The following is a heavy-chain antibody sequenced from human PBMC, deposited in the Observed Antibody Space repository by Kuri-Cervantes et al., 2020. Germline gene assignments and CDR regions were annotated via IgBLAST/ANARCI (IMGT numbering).Heavy chain of an antibody. V-gene: IGHV3-23*01. CDR3: AKEKAAVGIGAFDI. CDR1: GFTFSSYE. J-gene: IGHJ3*02. D-gene: IGHD6-13*01. CDR2: ISGSGGST. Sequence: GGSLRLSCAASGFTFSSYEMNWVRQAPGKGLEWVSAISGSGGSTYYADSVKGRFTISRDNSKNTLCLQMNSLRAEDTAVYYCAKEKAAVGIGAFDIWGQGTMVTVSS.